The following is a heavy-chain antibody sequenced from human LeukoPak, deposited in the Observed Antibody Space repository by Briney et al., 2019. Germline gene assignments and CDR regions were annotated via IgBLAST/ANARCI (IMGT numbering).Heavy chain of an antibody. V-gene: IGHV3-15*01. J-gene: IGHJ4*02. D-gene: IGHD2-15*01. Sequence: GGSLRLSCAASGFTFSNAWMNWVRQASGKGLEWVGRIKSKTDGATTDYAAPVKGRFTISRDDSKNTLYLQMNSLRAEDTAVYYCAKKLYKASIVVVVAARGPYFDYWGQGTLVTVSS. CDR2: IKSKTDGATT. CDR3: AKKLYKASIVVVVAARGPYFDY. CDR1: GFTFSNAW.